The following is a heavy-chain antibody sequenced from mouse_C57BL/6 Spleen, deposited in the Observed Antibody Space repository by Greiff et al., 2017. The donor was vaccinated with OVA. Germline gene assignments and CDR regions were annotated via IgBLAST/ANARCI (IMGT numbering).Heavy chain of an antibody. J-gene: IGHJ2*01. V-gene: IGHV1-76*01. CDR2: IYPGSGNT. CDR1: GYTFTDYY. Sequence: QVQLQQSGAELVRPGASVKLSCKASGYTFTDYYINWVKQRPGQGLEWIARIYPGSGNTYYNEKFKGKATLTAEQSSSTAYMQLSSLTSYDSAVDYCARCTTVVEGFDYWGQGTTLTVSS. CDR3: ARCTTVVEGFDY. D-gene: IGHD1-1*01.